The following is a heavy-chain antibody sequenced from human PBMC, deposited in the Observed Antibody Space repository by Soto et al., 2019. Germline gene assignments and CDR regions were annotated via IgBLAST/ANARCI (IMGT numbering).Heavy chain of an antibody. CDR3: ATDWAAMVDATPHYSCGVDI. CDR1: RDTFSSYA. V-gene: IGHV1-69*06. D-gene: IGHD2-15*01. Sequence: QVQLVQSGAEVKKPGSSVKVSCKASRDTFSSYAISWVRQAPGQGLEWMGGIIPMFDATNYAQKSQGRVTITANKPTTTAYVELNSLKSEDTAVYFCATDWAAMVDATPHYSCGVDIWGPGTTITVSS. CDR2: IIPMFDAT. J-gene: IGHJ6*02.